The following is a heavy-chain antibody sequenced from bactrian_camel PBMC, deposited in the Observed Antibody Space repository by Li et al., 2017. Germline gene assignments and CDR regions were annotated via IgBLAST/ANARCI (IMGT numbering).Heavy chain of an antibody. J-gene: IGHJ4*01. CDR3: VRAENGFGH. CDR1: RFTFDDYA. D-gene: IGHD5*01. V-gene: IGHV3S60*01. Sequence: HVQLVESGGGLVQTGGSLRLSCRASRFTFDDYAMAWIRQAPGKGLEWVSSIGSGGTTYYADSVKGRFTISRDNAKNTVYLQMNSLKPEDMAVYYCVRAENGFGHWGQGTQVTVS. CDR2: IGSGGTT.